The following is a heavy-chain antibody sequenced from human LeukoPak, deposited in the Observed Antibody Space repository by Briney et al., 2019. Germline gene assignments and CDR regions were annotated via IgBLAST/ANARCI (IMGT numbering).Heavy chain of an antibody. CDR2: IHYSGTT. J-gene: IGHJ4*02. CDR1: GGSISSSGYY. Sequence: SENLSLTCTVAGGSISSSGYYWDWIRQPPGKGLDWIGTIHYSGTTFYKSSLESRLTMSVDTSKNQFSLKLSSVTAADTAVYYCVRRVDYYGSGSYFYYDYWGQGTLVTVSS. CDR3: VRRVDYYGSGSYFYYDY. V-gene: IGHV4-39*01. D-gene: IGHD3-10*01.